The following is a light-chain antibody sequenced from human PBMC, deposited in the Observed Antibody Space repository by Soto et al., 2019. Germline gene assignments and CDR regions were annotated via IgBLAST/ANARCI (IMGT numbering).Light chain of an antibody. CDR2: DAS. CDR3: QQRYDSWT. V-gene: IGKV3-11*01. CDR1: QSVSNF. Sequence: EIVLTQSPATLSLSPGERATLSCRASQSVSNFLAWYQQKPGRAPRLLIYDASNRATGIPARFSGSGSGTDFTLTISSLEPADSAVYYCQQRYDSWTFGQGTKVEIK. J-gene: IGKJ1*01.